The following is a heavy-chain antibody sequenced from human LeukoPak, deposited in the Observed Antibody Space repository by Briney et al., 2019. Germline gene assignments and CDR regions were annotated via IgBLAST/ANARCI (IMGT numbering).Heavy chain of an antibody. CDR2: IYSGGST. V-gene: IGHV3-53*01. Sequence: GGSLRLSCAASGFTVSSNYMSWVRQAPGKGLEWVSVIYSGGSTYYADSVKGRFTISRDNSKNTLYLQMNSLRAEDTAVYYCARGDPGYYGSGSFDYWGQGTLVTVSS. J-gene: IGHJ4*02. CDR3: ARGDPGYYGSGSFDY. CDR1: GFTVSSNY. D-gene: IGHD3-10*01.